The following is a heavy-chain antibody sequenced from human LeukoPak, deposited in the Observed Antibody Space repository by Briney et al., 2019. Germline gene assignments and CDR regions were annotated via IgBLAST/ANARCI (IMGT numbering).Heavy chain of an antibody. D-gene: IGHD3-3*01. CDR1: GGSFSGYY. Sequence: SETLSLTCAVYGGSFSGYYWSWIRQPPGKGLEWIGEINHSGSTNYNPSLKSRVTISVDTSKNQFSLKLSSVTAADTAVYYCARRGPQDYDFWSGYLGYYFDYWGQGTLVTVSS. CDR2: INHSGST. CDR3: ARRGPQDYDFWSGYLGYYFDY. V-gene: IGHV4-34*01. J-gene: IGHJ4*02.